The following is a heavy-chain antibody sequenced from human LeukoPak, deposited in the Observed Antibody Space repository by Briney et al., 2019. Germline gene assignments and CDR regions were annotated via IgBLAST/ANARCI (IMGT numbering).Heavy chain of an antibody. CDR3: ARRSVGATYFDY. CDR1: GGSISSYY. V-gene: IGHV4-4*09. Sequence: SETLSLTCTVSGGSISSYYWSWLRQPPGKGLEWIGYIYTSGSTNYNPSLKSRVTISVDTSKNQFSLKLSSVTAADTAVYYCARRSVGATYFDYWGQGTLVTVSS. J-gene: IGHJ4*02. D-gene: IGHD1-26*01. CDR2: IYTSGST.